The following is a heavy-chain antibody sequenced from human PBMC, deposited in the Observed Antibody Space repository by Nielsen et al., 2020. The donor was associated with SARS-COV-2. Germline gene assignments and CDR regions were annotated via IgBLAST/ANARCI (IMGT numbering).Heavy chain of an antibody. CDR1: GFDVASNY. CDR3: TLLQEHL. CDR2: FYSSGST. J-gene: IGHJ6*01. Sequence: GGSLRLSCAASGFDVASNYMSWVRQAPGKGLEWVSIFYSSGSTYYADSVKDRFIISRDISRDTVYLEMNSLHQGPIGLPPGTLLQEHLWG. V-gene: IGHV3-66*01.